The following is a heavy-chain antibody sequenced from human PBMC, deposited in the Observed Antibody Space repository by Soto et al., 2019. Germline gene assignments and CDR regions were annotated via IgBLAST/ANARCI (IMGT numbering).Heavy chain of an antibody. Sequence: SETLSLTCTVSGGSISSGGYYWSWIRQHPGKGLEWIGYIYYSGSTYYNPSLKSRVTISVDTSKNQFSLKLSSVTAADTAVYYCARVGHPYYYYYGMDVWGQGTTVTVSS. J-gene: IGHJ6*02. V-gene: IGHV4-31*03. CDR1: GGSISSGGYY. CDR2: IYYSGST. CDR3: ARVGHPYYYYYGMDV.